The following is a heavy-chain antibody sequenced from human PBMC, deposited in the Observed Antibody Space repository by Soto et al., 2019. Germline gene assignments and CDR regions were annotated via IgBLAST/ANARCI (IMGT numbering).Heavy chain of an antibody. Sequence: QVQLQESGPGLVKPSETLSLTCTVSGGSISSYYWSWIRQPPGKGLEWIGYIYYSGSTNYNPSLKSRVTISVDTSKNQFSLKLSSVTAADTAVYYCARDPTLYTWNGAYYGMDVWGQGTTVTVSS. J-gene: IGHJ6*02. CDR3: ARDPTLYTWNGAYYGMDV. CDR1: GGSISSYY. CDR2: IYYSGST. D-gene: IGHD1-1*01. V-gene: IGHV4-59*01.